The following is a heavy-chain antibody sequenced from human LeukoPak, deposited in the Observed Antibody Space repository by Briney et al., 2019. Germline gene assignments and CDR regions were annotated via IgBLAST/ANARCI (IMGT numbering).Heavy chain of an antibody. Sequence: TGGSLRLSCAASGFSFSNYEMKWVRQAPGKGLEWVSSISISGDITNYTDSVKGRFTISRDDSRNTVHLQMNSLRVEDTAVYYCVNSHKNAPGVYWGQGTLVTVPS. CDR3: VNSHKNAPGVY. V-gene: IGHV3-23*01. D-gene: IGHD6-6*01. CDR2: ISISGDIT. J-gene: IGHJ4*02. CDR1: GFSFSNYE.